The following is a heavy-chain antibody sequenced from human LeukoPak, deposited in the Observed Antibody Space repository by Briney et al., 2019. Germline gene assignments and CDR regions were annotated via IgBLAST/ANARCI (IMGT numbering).Heavy chain of an antibody. J-gene: IGHJ4*02. Sequence: SETLSLTCVVSGVSLHRSFWTWVRQPPGKGLEWIGRIYSSGTTNYSPSLKSRLTISIDTSKNQFSLRLASMTAADTAVYFCGRRPAVDGPIDNWGQGILVAVSS. D-gene: IGHD3/OR15-3a*01. CDR1: GVSLHRSF. V-gene: IGHV4-59*01. CDR3: GRRPAVDGPIDN. CDR2: IYSSGTT.